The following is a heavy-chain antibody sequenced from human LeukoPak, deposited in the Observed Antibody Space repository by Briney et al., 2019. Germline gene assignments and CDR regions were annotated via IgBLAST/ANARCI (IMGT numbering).Heavy chain of an antibody. CDR2: ISWNSGFI. Sequence: GGSLRLSCAASGFTFDDYAMHWVRQAPGKGLEWVSGISWNSGFIGYEDSVKGRFTISRDNAMNSVYLQMNSLRAEDTAVYYCANDAPYGDYEGLFDYWGQGTLVTVSS. V-gene: IGHV3-9*01. CDR3: ANDAPYGDYEGLFDY. CDR1: GFTFDDYA. J-gene: IGHJ4*02. D-gene: IGHD4-17*01.